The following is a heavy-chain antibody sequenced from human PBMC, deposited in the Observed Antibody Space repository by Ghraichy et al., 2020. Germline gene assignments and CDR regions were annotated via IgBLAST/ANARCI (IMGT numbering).Heavy chain of an antibody. D-gene: IGHD3-10*01. CDR3: ARQEYFYGSGKYYSMDV. V-gene: IGHV4-39*01. CDR1: GGSISSTSYY. J-gene: IGHJ6*02. CDR2: IYYSGSI. Sequence: SQTPSLTCTVSGGSISSTSYYWGWIRQPPGKGLEWIGSIYYSGSIYYNPSLKSRVTISVETSKNQFSLKLNSVTAADTAVYYCARQEYFYGSGKYYSMDVWGQGTTVTVSS.